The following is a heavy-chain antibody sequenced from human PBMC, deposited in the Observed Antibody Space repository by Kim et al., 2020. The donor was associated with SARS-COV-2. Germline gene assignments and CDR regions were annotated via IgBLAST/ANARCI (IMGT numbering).Heavy chain of an antibody. CDR2: MYYSGTT. J-gene: IGHJ6*01. Sequence: SETLSLTCTVSGGSLSSSTYNWAWIRQPPGKGLEIIGSMYYSGTTNYNPSLKTRVTMSRDTSKNEFSLKLDSVTAADTAVYFCASRPFGHGTSRGDYYY. D-gene: IGHD3-22*01. CDR1: GGSLSSSTYN. V-gene: IGHV4-39*01. CDR3: ASRPFGHGTSRGDYYY.